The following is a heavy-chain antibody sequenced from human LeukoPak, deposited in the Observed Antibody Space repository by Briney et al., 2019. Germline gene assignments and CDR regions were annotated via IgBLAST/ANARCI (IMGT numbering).Heavy chain of an antibody. CDR2: ISYDGSNK. J-gene: IGHJ4*02. CDR3: AKLGSMTTVVTRSSYFDY. CDR1: GFTFSSYG. Sequence: GGSLRLSCAASGFTFSSYGMHWVRQAPGQGQEWVAVISYDGSNKYYADSVKRRFTISRDNSKNTLYLQMNSLRAEDTAVYYCAKLGSMTTVVTRSSYFDYWGQGTLVTVSS. D-gene: IGHD4-23*01. V-gene: IGHV3-30*18.